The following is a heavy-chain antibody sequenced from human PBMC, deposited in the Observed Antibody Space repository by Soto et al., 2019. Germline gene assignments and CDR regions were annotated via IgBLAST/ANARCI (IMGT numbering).Heavy chain of an antibody. CDR3: ARDRHDFWSGYSKTFDY. J-gene: IGHJ4*02. D-gene: IGHD3-3*01. V-gene: IGHV3-11*01. CDR1: GFTFSDYY. CDR2: ISSSGSTI. Sequence: GGSLRLSCAASGFTFSDYYMSWIRQAPGKGLEWVSYISSSGSTIYYADSVKGRFTISRDNAKNSLYLQMNSLRAEDTAVYYCARDRHDFWSGYSKTFDYWGQGTQVTVSS.